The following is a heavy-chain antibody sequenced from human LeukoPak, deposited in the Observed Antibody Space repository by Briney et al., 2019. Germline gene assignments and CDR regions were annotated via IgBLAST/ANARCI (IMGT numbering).Heavy chain of an antibody. D-gene: IGHD3-16*01. CDR1: GFTFTSSA. J-gene: IGHJ3*02. V-gene: IGHV1-58*02. CDR2: IVVGSGNT. Sequence: ASVKVSCKASGFTFTSSAMQWVRQARGQRLEWIGWIVVGSGNTNYAQKFQERVTITRDMSTSTAYMELSSLRSEDTAVYYCARLGPPADAFDIWGQGTMVTVSS. CDR3: ARLGPPADAFDI.